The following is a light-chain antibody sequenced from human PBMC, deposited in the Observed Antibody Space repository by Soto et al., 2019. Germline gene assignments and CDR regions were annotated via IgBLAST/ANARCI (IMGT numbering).Light chain of an antibody. CDR1: SSDVGGYKY. V-gene: IGLV2-11*01. CDR2: DVS. CDR3: CSFAGSHSVV. Sequence: QSLLTEPRSVSVSPGQPVTISCTGTSSDVGGYKYVSWYQRHPGEAPKLLIYDVSERPSGVPDRFSGSKSGNTASLTISGLQAEDEADYFCCSFAGSHSVVFGGGTKVTVL. J-gene: IGLJ3*02.